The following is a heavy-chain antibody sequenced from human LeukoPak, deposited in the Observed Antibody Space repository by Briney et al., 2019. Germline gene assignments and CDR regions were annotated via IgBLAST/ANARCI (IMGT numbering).Heavy chain of an antibody. D-gene: IGHD2-8*01. J-gene: IGHJ4*02. CDR2: ISYDGSNK. V-gene: IGHV3-30*03. Sequence: PGRSLRLSCAASGFTFSHYGVHWVRQAPGKGLEWVAVISYDGSNKYYADSVKGRFTISRDNSKNTVFLQMNSLRAEDTAVYYCARGSIMAARGLGDSWGQGTLVTVSS. CDR1: GFTFSHYG. CDR3: ARGSIMAARGLGDS.